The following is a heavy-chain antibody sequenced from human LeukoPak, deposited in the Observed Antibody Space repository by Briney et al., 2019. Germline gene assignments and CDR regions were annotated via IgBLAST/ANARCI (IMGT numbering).Heavy chain of an antibody. Sequence: PGGSLRLSCAASGFTFSSYAMHWVRQAPGKGLEWVAVISYDGSNKYYADSVKGRCTISRDNSKNTLYLQVNSLRAEDTAVYYCAKDLRRSSGASDAFDYWGQGTLVTVSS. CDR1: GFTFSSYA. J-gene: IGHJ4*02. CDR2: ISYDGSNK. CDR3: AKDLRRSSGASDAFDY. D-gene: IGHD6-19*01. V-gene: IGHV3-30-3*01.